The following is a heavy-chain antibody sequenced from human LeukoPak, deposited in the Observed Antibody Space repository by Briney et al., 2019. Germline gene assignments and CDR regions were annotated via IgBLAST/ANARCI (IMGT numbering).Heavy chain of an antibody. V-gene: IGHV4-39*07. Sequence: PSETLSLTCTVSGGSISSSSYYWGWIRQPPGKGLEWIGSIYYSGSTYYNPSLKSRVTIFVDTSKNQFSLKLSSVTAADTAVYYCARDRSGLEMATNYYYYYMDVWGKGTTVTVSS. D-gene: IGHD5-24*01. CDR1: GGSISSSSYY. CDR3: ARDRSGLEMATNYYYYYMDV. CDR2: IYYSGST. J-gene: IGHJ6*03.